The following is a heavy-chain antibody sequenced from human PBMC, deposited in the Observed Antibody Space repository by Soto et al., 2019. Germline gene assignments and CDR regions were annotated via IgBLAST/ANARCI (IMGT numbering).Heavy chain of an antibody. D-gene: IGHD4-17*01. V-gene: IGHV1-3*01. J-gene: IGHJ2*01. CDR3: ARSASAVTTSYFDL. CDR2: INPGNGNT. Sequence: VQVVQPGAEVKNPGASVKVPCKASGYTFSRYALHWVRQAPGPKLEWMGWINPGNGNTKNSQKFQGGVTITMDTFASTAYMKLSSLTSEDTAVYNWARSASAVTTSYFDLWGRGTLATVSS. CDR1: GYTFSRYA.